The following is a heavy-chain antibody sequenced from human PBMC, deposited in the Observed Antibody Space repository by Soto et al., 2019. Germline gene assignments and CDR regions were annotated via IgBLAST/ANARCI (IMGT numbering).Heavy chain of an antibody. CDR3: ARQGIAAAGTSANWFDP. CDR1: CGSISSSSYY. V-gene: IGHV4-39*01. D-gene: IGHD6-13*01. J-gene: IGHJ5*02. CDR2: IYYSGST. Sequence: SETLSLTCTVSCGSISSSSYYWGWIRQPPGKGLEWIGSIYYSGSTYYNPSLKSRVTISVDTSKNQFSLKLSSVTAADTAVYYCARQGIAAAGTSANWFDPWGQGTLVTVS.